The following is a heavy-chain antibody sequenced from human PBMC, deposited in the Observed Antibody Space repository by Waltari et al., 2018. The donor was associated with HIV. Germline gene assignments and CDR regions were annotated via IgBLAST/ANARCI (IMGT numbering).Heavy chain of an antibody. V-gene: IGHV3-66*01. CDR3: AVVVPADRPYYFDY. CDR1: GFTVSSNY. J-gene: IGHJ4*02. CDR2: IYSGGST. Sequence: EVQLVESGGGLVQPGGSLRLSCAASGFTVSSNYMSWVRQAPGKGLEWVSAIYSGGSTYYADSVKGRFTISRDNSKNTLYLLMNSLRAEDTAVYYCAVVVPADRPYYFDYWGQGTLVTVSS. D-gene: IGHD2-2*01.